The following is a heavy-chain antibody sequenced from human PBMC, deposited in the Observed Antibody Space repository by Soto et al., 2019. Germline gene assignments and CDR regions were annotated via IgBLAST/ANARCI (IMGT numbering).Heavy chain of an antibody. CDR3: ARRYGGHFDY. D-gene: IGHD4-17*01. V-gene: IGHV4-59*08. CDR1: DGSISPYY. Sequence: PSETLSLTCTVSDGSISPYYWSWIRQSPGKGLEWIGYVYYTGTTAYNPSLKSRVTISVDTSKNQFSLKLSSVTAADTAVYYCARRYGGHFDYWGQGTLVTVSS. J-gene: IGHJ4*02. CDR2: VYYTGTT.